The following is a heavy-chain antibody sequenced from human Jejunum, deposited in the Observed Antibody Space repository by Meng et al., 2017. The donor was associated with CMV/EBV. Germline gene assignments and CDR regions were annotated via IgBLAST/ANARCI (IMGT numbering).Heavy chain of an antibody. Sequence: QLPVQESGPGLVTPSETLSLTCTVSGGSISSSSYYWGWIRQPPGKGLEWIGSMYYSGSTYYNPSLKSRVTISVDTSKNQFSLKLSSVTAADTAVYYCARVGYDSSGYYRALLDYWGQGTLVTVSS. J-gene: IGHJ4*02. CDR3: ARVGYDSSGYYRALLDY. V-gene: IGHV4-39*07. CDR1: GGSISSSSYY. CDR2: MYYSGST. D-gene: IGHD3-22*01.